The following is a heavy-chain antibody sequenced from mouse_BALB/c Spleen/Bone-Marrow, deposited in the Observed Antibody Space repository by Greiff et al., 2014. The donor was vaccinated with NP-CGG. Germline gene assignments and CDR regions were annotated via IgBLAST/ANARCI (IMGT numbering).Heavy chain of an antibody. CDR3: TPRLRY. CDR2: IYPGSGST. CDR1: GYTFTSYW. J-gene: IGHJ2*01. D-gene: IGHD1-2*01. V-gene: IGHV1S22*01. Sequence: LQQPGSELVRPGASVKLSCKASGYTFTSYWMHWVKQRPGQGLEWIGNIYPGSGSTNYDEKFKSKATLTVDTSSSTAYMQLSSLISEDSAVYYCTPRLRYWGQGTTLTVSS.